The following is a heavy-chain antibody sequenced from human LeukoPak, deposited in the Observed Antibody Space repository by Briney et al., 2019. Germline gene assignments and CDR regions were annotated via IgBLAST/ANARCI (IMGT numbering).Heavy chain of an antibody. D-gene: IGHD2-15*01. CDR1: GGSIRNDDYY. Sequence: KTSQTLSLTCTVSGGSIRNDDYYWSWIRQSRGKGLEWIGYIYYSGSPNYNPSLKSRVTMSVDTSKNHFSLKVSSVTAADTAVYYCARAVVVAATVKWFDPWGQGTLVAVSS. V-gene: IGHV4-61*03. J-gene: IGHJ5*02. CDR3: ARAVVVAATVKWFDP. CDR2: IYYSGSP.